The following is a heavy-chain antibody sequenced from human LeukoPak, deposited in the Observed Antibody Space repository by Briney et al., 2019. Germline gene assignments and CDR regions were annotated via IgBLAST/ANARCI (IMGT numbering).Heavy chain of an antibody. D-gene: IGHD4-17*01. CDR2: ISYIGTT. Sequence: SETLSLTCAVSGDSFSSHYWTWIRQPPGRGLEWIGYISYIGTTNYNPSLKSRVTISIDTSKNQFSLKLSSVTTAGTAVYYCARDLVTVTKGFDIWGLGTMVSVSS. V-gene: IGHV4-59*11. CDR1: GDSFSSHY. J-gene: IGHJ3*02. CDR3: ARDLVTVTKGFDI.